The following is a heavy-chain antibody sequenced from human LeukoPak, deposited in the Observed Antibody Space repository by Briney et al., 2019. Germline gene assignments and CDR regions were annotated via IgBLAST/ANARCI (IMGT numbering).Heavy chain of an antibody. CDR2: ISYDGSNK. D-gene: IGHD3-10*01. CDR3: AKRSIWFGDLWEDAFDI. V-gene: IGHV3-30*18. Sequence: GGSLRLSCAASGFTFSSYGMHWVRQAPGKGLEWVAVISYDGSNKYYADSVKGRFTISRDNSKNTLYLQMNSLRAEDTAVYYCAKRSIWFGDLWEDAFDIWGQGTMVTVSS. CDR1: GFTFSSYG. J-gene: IGHJ3*02.